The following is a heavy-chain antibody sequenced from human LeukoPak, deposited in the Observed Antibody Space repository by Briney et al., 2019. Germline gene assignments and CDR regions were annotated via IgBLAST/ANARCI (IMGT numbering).Heavy chain of an antibody. V-gene: IGHV5-10-1*01. D-gene: IGHD6-19*01. J-gene: IGHJ4*02. Sequence: GESLKISCKGSGYSFTTYWINWVRQMPGKGLEWMGRIDPSDSYTNYSPSFQGHVTISADKSISTAYLQWSSLKASDTAMYCCARGTSGWQDFFDHWGQGTLVTVSS. CDR2: IDPSDSYT. CDR3: ARGTSGWQDFFDH. CDR1: GYSFTTYW.